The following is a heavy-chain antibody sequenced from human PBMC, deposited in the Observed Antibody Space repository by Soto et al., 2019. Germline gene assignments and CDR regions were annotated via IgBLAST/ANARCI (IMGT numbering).Heavy chain of an antibody. CDR2: IKQDGGEK. CDR1: GLTFSRYW. J-gene: IGHJ6*02. CDR3: ARRAGDILSTVPGGVVHYNYYYALDG. Sequence: EVQLVESGGGLVQPGGSLRLSCAASGLTFSRYWMSWVRQAPGMRLEWVANIKQDGGEKYYGDSVKGRFTISRDNAKKRLYVEMSSLGAEATAVCTRARRAGDILSTVPGGVVHYNYYYALDGWGQGTTVTVSS. V-gene: IGHV3-7*01. D-gene: IGHD5-12*01.